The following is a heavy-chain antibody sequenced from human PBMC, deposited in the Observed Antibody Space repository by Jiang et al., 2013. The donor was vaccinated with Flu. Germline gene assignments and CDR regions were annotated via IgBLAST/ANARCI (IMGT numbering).Heavy chain of an antibody. Sequence: PGGSLRLSCAASGFTFSSYSMNWVRQAPGKGLEWVSYISSSSSTIYYADSVKGRFTISRDNAKNSLYLQMNSLRAEDTAVYYCASGSGFPRYSSGWYYFDYWGQGTLVTVSS. CDR3: ASGSGFPRYSSGWYYFDY. CDR2: ISSSSSTI. CDR1: GFTFSSYS. V-gene: IGHV3-48*01. J-gene: IGHJ4*02. D-gene: IGHD6-19*01.